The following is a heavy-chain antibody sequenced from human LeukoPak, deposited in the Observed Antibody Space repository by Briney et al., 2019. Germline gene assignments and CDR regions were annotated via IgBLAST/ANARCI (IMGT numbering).Heavy chain of an antibody. Sequence: GGSLRLSCAASGFTFSDYYMSWIRQAPGKGLEWVSYISSSGSTIYYADSVKGRFTISRDNAKNSLYLQMNSLRAEDTAVYYCASRSRYSYGQGNALQWGQGTLVTVSS. V-gene: IGHV3-11*04. CDR3: ASRSRYSYGQGNALQ. CDR2: ISSSGSTI. D-gene: IGHD5-18*01. J-gene: IGHJ4*02. CDR1: GFTFSDYY.